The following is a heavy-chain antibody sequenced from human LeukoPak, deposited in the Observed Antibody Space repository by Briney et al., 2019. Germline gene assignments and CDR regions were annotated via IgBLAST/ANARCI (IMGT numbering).Heavy chain of an antibody. CDR2: VSISGGP. CDR1: GGSISGYY. CDR3: ARQAYTPLWEFDY. D-gene: IGHD1-26*01. Sequence: SETLSLTCSVSGGSISGYYWSWIRQPPGKGLEWIGDVSISGGPRYNPSLKSRVTISVDTSKNQISLKLTSVTAADTAVYYCARQAYTPLWEFDYWGQGTLVTVCS. J-gene: IGHJ4*02. V-gene: IGHV4-4*09.